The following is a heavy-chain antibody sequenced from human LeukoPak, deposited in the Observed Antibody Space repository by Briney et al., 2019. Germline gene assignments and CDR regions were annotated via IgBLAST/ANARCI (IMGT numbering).Heavy chain of an antibody. V-gene: IGHV4-30-4*08. CDR2: IYNSGST. CDR1: GASLSNVDFY. CDR3: VHSLMVRGEDY. J-gene: IGHJ4*02. D-gene: IGHD3-10*01. Sequence: SETLSLTCSVSGASLSNVDFYWTWIRQAPGKGLEWIGYIYNSGSTHFNPSLKSRATISDDTSRNQFSLRLSSVTAADTAVYYCVHSLMVRGEDYWGQGTLVTVSS.